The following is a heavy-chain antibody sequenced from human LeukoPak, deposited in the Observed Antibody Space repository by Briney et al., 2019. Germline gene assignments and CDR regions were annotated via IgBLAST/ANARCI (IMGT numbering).Heavy chain of an antibody. CDR3: ARCLGYSGYDWYYFDY. V-gene: IGHV1-69*05. J-gene: IGHJ4*02. Sequence: ASVTLSCNVSGASFSSYAISWVRQPPGQGLEWMGGIIPIFGTANYAQKFQGRLTITTDESTSTAYMELSSLRSEDTAVYYCARCLGYSGYDWYYFDYWGQGTLVTVSS. D-gene: IGHD5-12*01. CDR1: GASFSSYA. CDR2: IIPIFGTA.